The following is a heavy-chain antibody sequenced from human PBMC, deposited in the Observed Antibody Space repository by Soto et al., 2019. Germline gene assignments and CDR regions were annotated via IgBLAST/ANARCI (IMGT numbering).Heavy chain of an antibody. CDR1: GLTFNDYY. V-gene: IGHV3-11*06. Sequence: QVQLVESGGGLVKPGGSLRLSCVASGLTFNDYYMSWIRQAPGKGLEWVSYISSSSGYTNYAVSLKGRFTISRDNARNSLYLQMNSLRAEDTAVYYCARGGTTVTDFWGQGTLVTVSS. J-gene: IGHJ4*02. CDR2: ISSSSGYT. CDR3: ARGGTTVTDF. D-gene: IGHD4-17*01.